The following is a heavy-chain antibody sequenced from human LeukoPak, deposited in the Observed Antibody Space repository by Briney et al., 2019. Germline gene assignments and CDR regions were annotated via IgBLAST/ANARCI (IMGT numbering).Heavy chain of an antibody. J-gene: IGHJ4*02. CDR2: ISSNGGST. CDR1: GFTFNRFY. Sequence: GGSLRLSCSASGFTFNRFYLHWVRQAPGKGLEYVSAISSNGGSTYYADSVKGRFTISRDNSKNTLYLQMSSLRAEDTAVYYCVKDLGSTSIYYFDYWGQGTLVTVSS. V-gene: IGHV3-64D*06. D-gene: IGHD2-2*01. CDR3: VKDLGSTSIYYFDY.